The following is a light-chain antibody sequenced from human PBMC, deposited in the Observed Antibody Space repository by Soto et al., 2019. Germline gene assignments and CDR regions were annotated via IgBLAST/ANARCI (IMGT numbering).Light chain of an antibody. CDR3: RQSHTPPCP. Sequence: DIQRTQSPSSLSPSVEDRVAITCRASQSINIYLNWYQQRPWRAPKLLMYAASNLQSGVPSRFSVDGVGTHFTLTISGLRPDDFAPYHCRQSHTPPCPFGQGTRLEIK. J-gene: IGKJ5*01. CDR1: QSINIY. V-gene: IGKV1-39*01. CDR2: AAS.